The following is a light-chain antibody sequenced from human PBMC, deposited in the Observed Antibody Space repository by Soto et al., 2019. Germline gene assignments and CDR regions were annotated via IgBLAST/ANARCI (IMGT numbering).Light chain of an antibody. CDR2: GAS. CDR3: QRYGASTT. Sequence: EIVLTQSPGTLSLSPGERATLSCRASQSVPHSYLAWYRQKPGQAPRLRIYGASSRATGIPVRFSGSGSGTDFTLTITRLEPEDFAVYYCQRYGASTTFGQGTKVEIK. V-gene: IGKV3-20*01. CDR1: QSVPHSY. J-gene: IGKJ1*01.